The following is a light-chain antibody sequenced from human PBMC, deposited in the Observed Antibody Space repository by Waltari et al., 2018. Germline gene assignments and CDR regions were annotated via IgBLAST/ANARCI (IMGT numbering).Light chain of an antibody. CDR3: QVSFHFPLT. CDR1: QDITSY. V-gene: IGKV1-33*01. J-gene: IGKJ4*01. Sequence: DIQMTQSPSSLAASVGDRVTIPCQASQDITSYLNWYQQKPGKAHKLLIYDTSKLETGVPSRFSGSGSGTHFTFTISSLQPEDIATYYCQVSFHFPLTFGGGTKLEIK. CDR2: DTS.